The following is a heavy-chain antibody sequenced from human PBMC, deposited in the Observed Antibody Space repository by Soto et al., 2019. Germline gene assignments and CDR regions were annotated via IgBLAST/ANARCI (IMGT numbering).Heavy chain of an antibody. D-gene: IGHD3-9*01. Sequence: PGGSLRLSCTGSKFTFRSLAMTWVRQAPGKGLEWVSTISGGGENTYYAEAVKGRFTVSRDNSKSTVDLQLDSLRVEDTALYYCAEARCYDNLPGSFCYFDFWAQGAPVTVSS. CDR1: KFTFRSLA. J-gene: IGHJ5*01. CDR3: AEARCYDNLPGSFCYFDF. CDR2: ISGGGENT. V-gene: IGHV3-23*01.